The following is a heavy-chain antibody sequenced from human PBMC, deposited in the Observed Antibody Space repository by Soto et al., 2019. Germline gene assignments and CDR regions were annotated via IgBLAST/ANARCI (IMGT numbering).Heavy chain of an antibody. CDR3: TRDRGRRYYDGRGYYYSAY. Sequence: QVQLVQSGAEVKKPGSSVKVSCKASGGTFSSYAISLVRQAPGQGLEWMGGIIPIFGTANYAQKFQGRVTVTADESTRTAYMELSSLRSEDTAVYYCTRDRGRRYYDGRGYYYSAYWGQGTLVTVSS. V-gene: IGHV1-69*01. J-gene: IGHJ4*02. CDR1: GGTFSSYA. CDR2: IIPIFGTA. D-gene: IGHD3-22*01.